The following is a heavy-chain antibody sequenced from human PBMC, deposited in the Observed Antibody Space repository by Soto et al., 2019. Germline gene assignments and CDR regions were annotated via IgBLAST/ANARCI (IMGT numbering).Heavy chain of an antibody. V-gene: IGHV1-69*06. CDR3: ATSRVRGGPIRFED. Sequence: QVQLVQSGAEVRTPGSSVKVSCKTSGGLISKYSFNWVRQAPGQGLEWMGGVLPISGSTDYAQKFQGRLTSTADRSTSTVYTELSRRRSDDTANDYCATSRVRGGPIRFEDGGQGMLISVSS. J-gene: IGHJ4*01. CDR2: VLPISGST. D-gene: IGHD3-3*01. CDR1: GGLISKYS.